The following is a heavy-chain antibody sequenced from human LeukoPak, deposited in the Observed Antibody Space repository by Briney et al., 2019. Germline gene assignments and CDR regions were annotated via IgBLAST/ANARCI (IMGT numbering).Heavy chain of an antibody. J-gene: IGHJ4*01. CDR3: ARDGYCGDDCYYFGDH. CDR1: GYNFMGYG. CDR2: VSPKNGDT. Sequence: VSVKISCKASGYNFMGYGITWVRQAPGQGLEWMGWVSPKNGDTNFAQNLQDRFIMTTDTSTATAYLEVRSLKSDDTAVYYCARDGYCGDDCYYFGDHWGQGTLVTVSS. V-gene: IGHV1-18*01. D-gene: IGHD2-21*02.